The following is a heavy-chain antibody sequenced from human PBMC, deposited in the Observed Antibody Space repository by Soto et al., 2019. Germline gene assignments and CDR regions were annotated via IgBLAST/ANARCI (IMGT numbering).Heavy chain of an antibody. CDR1: GFTFRSYA. CDR2: ISYDGNNN. Sequence: QVQLVESGGGVVQPGTSLRLSCAVSGFTFRSYATHWVRQAPGGGLEWVALISYDGNNNYYADSVKGWFTISRDTFKNTLLLQMNSLRREDTAMYYCARGIGDGYNLDYWGQGTLVTVSS. V-gene: IGHV3-30-3*01. D-gene: IGHD5-12*01. CDR3: ARGIGDGYNLDY. J-gene: IGHJ4*02.